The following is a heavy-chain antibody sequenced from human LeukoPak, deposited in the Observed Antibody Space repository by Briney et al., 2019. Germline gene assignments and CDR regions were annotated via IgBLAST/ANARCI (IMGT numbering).Heavy chain of an antibody. CDR2: IWYDGSNK. CDR3: ARDLMATIYYYYGMDV. CDR1: GFTFSSYG. D-gene: IGHD5-24*01. J-gene: IGHJ6*02. V-gene: IGHV3-33*01. Sequence: GGSLRLSCAASGFTFSSYGMHWVRQAPGKGLEWVAVIWYDGSNKYYADSVKGRFTISRDNSKNTLYLQMNTLRADDTAVYFCARDLMATIYYYYGMDVWGRGTTVTVSS.